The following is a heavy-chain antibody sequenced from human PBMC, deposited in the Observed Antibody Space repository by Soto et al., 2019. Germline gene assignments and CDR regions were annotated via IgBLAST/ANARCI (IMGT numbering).Heavy chain of an antibody. CDR2: IYHSGSP. J-gene: IGHJ5*02. CDR1: GGSISSNNW. D-gene: IGHD1-1*01. V-gene: IGHV4-4*02. Sequence: QVQLQESGPGLVKPSGTLSLTCALSGGSISSNNWWSWVRQPPGKGLEWLGEIYHSGSPNYNPSLTSRVTMSVDKSKNQFSLRLRSVTATDTAVYYCARIEVRSTGGFDPWGQGTLVTVSS. CDR3: ARIEVRSTGGFDP.